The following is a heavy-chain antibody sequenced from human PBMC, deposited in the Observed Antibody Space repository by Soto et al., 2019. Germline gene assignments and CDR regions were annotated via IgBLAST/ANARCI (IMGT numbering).Heavy chain of an antibody. CDR2: INPNSGDT. D-gene: IGHD3-16*01. V-gene: IGHV1-2*02. CDR1: GYTFTGYY. CDR3: ARDRGGGYYGMDV. J-gene: IGHJ6*02. Sequence: SVKVSCKASGYTFTGYYMHWGRQAPGQGLEWMGWINPNSGDTNHAQKFQGRVTMTRDTSISTAYMEMSRLRSDDTAVYYCARDRGGGYYGMDVWGQGTTVTVSS.